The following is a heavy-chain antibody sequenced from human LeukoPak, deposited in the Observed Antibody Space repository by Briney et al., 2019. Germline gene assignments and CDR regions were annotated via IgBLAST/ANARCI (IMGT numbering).Heavy chain of an antibody. Sequence: GASVKVSCKASGYTFTGYWIHWVRQAPQQGLEWMGWIDPKNGDTKFSQKFHDRVAMTRDMSINTVYMELSRLTSDDTAVYFCARGVLPASLDYWGQGVLVTVSS. CDR2: IDPKNGDT. CDR1: GYTFTGYW. V-gene: IGHV1-2*02. J-gene: IGHJ4*02. D-gene: IGHD2-2*01. CDR3: ARGVLPASLDY.